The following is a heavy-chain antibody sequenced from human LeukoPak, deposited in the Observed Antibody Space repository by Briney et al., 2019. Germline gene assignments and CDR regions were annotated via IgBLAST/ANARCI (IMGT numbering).Heavy chain of an antibody. D-gene: IGHD6-19*01. CDR1: GFTFSSYA. Sequence: GGSLRLSCAASGFTFSSYAMSWVRQAPGKGLEWVANIKQDGSEKYYVDSVRGRFTISRDNAKNSLYLQMNGLRAEDTAIYYCASAREWQVQNAPFDYWGQGTLVTVSS. V-gene: IGHV3-7*01. CDR2: IKQDGSEK. J-gene: IGHJ4*02. CDR3: ASAREWQVQNAPFDY.